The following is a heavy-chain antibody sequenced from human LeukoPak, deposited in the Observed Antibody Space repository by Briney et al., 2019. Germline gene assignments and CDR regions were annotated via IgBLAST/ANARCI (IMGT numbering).Heavy chain of an antibody. V-gene: IGHV4-59*08. J-gene: IGHJ1*01. CDR3: ARHSADCSGGSCYLGRYFQH. CDR2: IYYSGST. CDR1: GGSISSYY. Sequence: SETLSLTCTVSGGSISSYYWSWIRQPPGKGLEWIGYIYYSGSTNYNPSLKSRVTISVDTSKNQFSLKLSSVTAADTAVYYCARHSADCSGGSCYLGRYFQHWGQGTLVTVSS. D-gene: IGHD2-15*01.